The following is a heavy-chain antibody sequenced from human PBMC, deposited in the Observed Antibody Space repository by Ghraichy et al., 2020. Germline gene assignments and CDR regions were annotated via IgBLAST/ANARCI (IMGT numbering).Heavy chain of an antibody. Sequence: ASVKVSCKASGYTFTGYYMHWVRQAPGQGLEWMGWINPNSGGTNYAQKFQGWVTMTRDTSISTAYMELSRLRSDDTAVYYCARSRITIFGVVILQFDYWGQGTLVTVSS. D-gene: IGHD3-3*01. CDR2: INPNSGGT. CDR1: GYTFTGYY. CDR3: ARSRITIFGVVILQFDY. V-gene: IGHV1-2*04. J-gene: IGHJ4*02.